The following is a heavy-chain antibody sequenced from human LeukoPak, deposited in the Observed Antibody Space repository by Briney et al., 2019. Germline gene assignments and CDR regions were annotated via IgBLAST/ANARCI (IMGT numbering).Heavy chain of an antibody. J-gene: IGHJ5*02. D-gene: IGHD3-3*01. V-gene: IGHV3-23*01. CDR2: ISGSGGST. CDR3: AKRNDFWSGSHFDP. CDR1: GFTFSSYA. Sequence: GGSLRLSCAASGFTFSSYAMSWVRQAPGKGLEGVSAISGSGGSTYYADSVKGRFTISRDNSKNTLYLQMNSLRAEDTAVYYCAKRNDFWSGSHFDPWGQGTLVTVSS.